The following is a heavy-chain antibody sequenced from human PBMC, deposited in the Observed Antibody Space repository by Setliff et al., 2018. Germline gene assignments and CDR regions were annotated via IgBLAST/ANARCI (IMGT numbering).Heavy chain of an antibody. J-gene: IGHJ3*02. CDR1: GDSISSSSYY. CDR2: INYSGIT. D-gene: IGHD2-15*01. CDR3: ARLPGYCNGGNCYGYYTFDI. Sequence: SETLSLTCSVSGDSISSSSYYWGWIRQPPGKGLEWIGSINYSGITYYSPSLKSRVIVSVDTSKHQFSLKLSSVTAADTAVYYCARLPGYCNGGNCYGYYTFDIWGQGTMVTVSS. V-gene: IGHV4-39*01.